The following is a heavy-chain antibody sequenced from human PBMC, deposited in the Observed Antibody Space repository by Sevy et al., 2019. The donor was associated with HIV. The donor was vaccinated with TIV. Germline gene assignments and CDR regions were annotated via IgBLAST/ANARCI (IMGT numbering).Heavy chain of an antibody. V-gene: IGHV3-48*02. D-gene: IGHD2-21*02. J-gene: IGHJ3*02. Sequence: GGSLRLSCAASGFTFSSFSMNGVRQAPRKTLEWISYISSSGSSIYYADSVKGRFSISRDNAKRSLYLQMNSLRDEDTAVYYCARASSPYCGGDCLYAFDIWGQGTMVTVSS. CDR1: GFTFSSFS. CDR2: ISSSGSSI. CDR3: ARASSPYCGGDCLYAFDI.